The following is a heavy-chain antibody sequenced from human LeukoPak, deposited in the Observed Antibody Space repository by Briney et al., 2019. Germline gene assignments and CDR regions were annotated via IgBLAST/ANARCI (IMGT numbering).Heavy chain of an antibody. CDR1: GFTFSSYA. CDR3: AKLMAAAGPGRYYYGMDV. V-gene: IGHV3-23*01. CDR2: ISFRGDST. Sequence: GGSLRLSCAASGFTFSSYAMSWVRQAPGKGLEWVSGISFRGDSTYYADSVKGRFTISRDNSKNTVDVQMNSLRAEDTAVYYCAKLMAAAGPGRYYYGMDVWGQGTTVTVSS. J-gene: IGHJ6*02. D-gene: IGHD6-13*01.